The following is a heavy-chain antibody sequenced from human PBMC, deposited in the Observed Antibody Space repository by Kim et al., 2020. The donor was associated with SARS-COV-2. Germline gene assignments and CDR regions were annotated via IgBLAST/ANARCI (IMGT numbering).Heavy chain of an antibody. J-gene: IGHJ6*02. D-gene: IGHD3-22*01. CDR1: GGSISSYY. V-gene: IGHV4-59*13. Sequence: SETLSLTCTVSGGSISSYYWSWIRQPPGKGLEWIGYIYYSGSTNYNPSLKSRVTISVDTSKNQFSLKLSSVTAADTAVYYCARTTYYYDSSGYYGDYHYYYGMDVWGQGTTVTVSS. CDR2: IYYSGST. CDR3: ARTTYYYDSSGYYGDYHYYYGMDV.